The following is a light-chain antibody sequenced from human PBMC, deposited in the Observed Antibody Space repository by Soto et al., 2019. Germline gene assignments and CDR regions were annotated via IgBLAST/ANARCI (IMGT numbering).Light chain of an antibody. Sequence: QSVLTQPASVSGSPGQSITISCTGTSTDIGDYNYVSWYQQHPGKAPKVMIYDVSNRPSGVSNRFSGSKSGTTASLTISWLQTDDEADYYCSSYTSSNTVIFGGGTKVTVL. CDR3: SSYTSSNTVI. J-gene: IGLJ2*01. CDR2: DVS. V-gene: IGLV2-14*03. CDR1: STDIGDYNY.